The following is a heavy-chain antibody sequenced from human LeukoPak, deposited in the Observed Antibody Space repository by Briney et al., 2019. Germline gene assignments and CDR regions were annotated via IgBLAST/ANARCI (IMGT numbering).Heavy chain of an antibody. V-gene: IGHV5-10-1*01. D-gene: IGHD2-2*01. CDR3: ARRVGTSSPGGYYGMDV. Sequence: GESLKISCKGSGYSFTSYWISWVRQMPGKGLEWMGRIDPSDSYTNYSTSFQGHVTISADKAISTAYPQWSSLKASDTAMYYCARRVGTSSPGGYYGMDVWGKGTTVTVSS. J-gene: IGHJ6*04. CDR1: GYSFTSYW. CDR2: IDPSDSYT.